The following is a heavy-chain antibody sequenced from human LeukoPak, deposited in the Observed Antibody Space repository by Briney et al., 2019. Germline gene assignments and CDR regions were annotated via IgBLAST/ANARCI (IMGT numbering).Heavy chain of an antibody. CDR1: EFIFSGYW. D-gene: IGHD6-13*01. V-gene: IGHV3-7*01. Sequence: GGSLRLSCAASEFIFSGYWMNWVRQAPGKGLEWVANIKQDGSEKQYVDSVRGRFTIFRDNAKNSLYLQMNSLRVEGTAVYYCARDGFVGAADYWGQGTLVTVSS. J-gene: IGHJ4*02. CDR3: ARDGFVGAADY. CDR2: IKQDGSEK.